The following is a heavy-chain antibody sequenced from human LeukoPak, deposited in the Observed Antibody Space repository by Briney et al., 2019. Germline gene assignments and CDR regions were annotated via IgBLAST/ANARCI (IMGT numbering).Heavy chain of an antibody. V-gene: IGHV4-38-2*01. Sequence: PSETLSLTCAVSGYSISSGYYWGWIRQPPGKGLEWIGSIYHSGSTYYNPSLKSRVTISVDTSKNQFSLRLSSVTAADTAVYYCARGAIAAAGLGWLDPWGQGTLVTVSS. J-gene: IGHJ5*02. CDR1: GYSISSGYY. D-gene: IGHD6-13*01. CDR3: ARGAIAAAGLGWLDP. CDR2: IYHSGST.